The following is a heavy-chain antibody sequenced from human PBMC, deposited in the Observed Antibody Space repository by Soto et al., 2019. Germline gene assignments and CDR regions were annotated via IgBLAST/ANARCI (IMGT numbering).Heavy chain of an antibody. CDR2: IWYDGSNK. J-gene: IGHJ4*02. CDR1: GFTFSIYG. D-gene: IGHD3-16*02. Sequence: GGSLRLSCAASGFTFSIYGMQWVRHAPGKGLEWVAVIWYDGSNKYYADSVKGRFTISRDNSKNTLYLQMNSLRAEDTAVYYCASTVGDYVWGSYRSLDYWGQGTLVTVSS. V-gene: IGHV3-33*01. CDR3: ASTVGDYVWGSYRSLDY.